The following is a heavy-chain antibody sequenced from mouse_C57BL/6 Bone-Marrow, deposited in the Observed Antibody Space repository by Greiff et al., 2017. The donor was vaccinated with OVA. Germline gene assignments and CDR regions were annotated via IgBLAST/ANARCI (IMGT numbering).Heavy chain of an antibody. CDR2: IWRGGST. D-gene: IGHD1-1*01. V-gene: IGHV2-5*01. J-gene: IGHJ3*01. CDR3: AKGGSSLAY. CDR1: GFSLTSYG. Sequence: VQVVESGPGLVQPSQSLSITCTVSGFSLTSYGVHWVRQSPGKGLEWLGVIWRGGSTDYNAAFMSRLSITKDNSKSQVFFKMNSLQADDTARYYCAKGGSSLAYWGQGTLVTVSA.